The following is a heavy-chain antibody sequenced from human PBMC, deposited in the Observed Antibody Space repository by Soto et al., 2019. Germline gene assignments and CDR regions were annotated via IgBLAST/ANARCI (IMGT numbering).Heavy chain of an antibody. CDR2: IYYSGST. J-gene: IGHJ1*01. Sequence: SETLSLTCTVSGGSISSYYWSWIRQPPGKGLEWIGYIYYSGSTKYNPSLKSRVTISADTSKNQFSLKLSSVTAEDTAVYYCARAVAGRSKKYFQHWGQGTLVTVSS. D-gene: IGHD6-19*01. V-gene: IGHV4-59*12. CDR3: ARAVAGRSKKYFQH. CDR1: GGSISSYY.